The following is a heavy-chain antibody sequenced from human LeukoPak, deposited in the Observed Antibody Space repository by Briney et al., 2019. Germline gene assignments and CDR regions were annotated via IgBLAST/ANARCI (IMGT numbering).Heavy chain of an antibody. J-gene: IGHJ4*02. CDR3: AKDTHYYDSSGYPLDY. CDR2: ISYDGSNK. V-gene: IGHV3-30*18. CDR1: GFTFSSYG. Sequence: SGGSLRLSCAASGFTFSSYGMHWVRQAPGKGLEWVAVISYDGSNKYYADSVKGRFTISRDNSKNTLYLQMNSLRAEDTAVYYCAKDTHYYDSSGYPLDYWGQGTLVTVSS. D-gene: IGHD3-22*01.